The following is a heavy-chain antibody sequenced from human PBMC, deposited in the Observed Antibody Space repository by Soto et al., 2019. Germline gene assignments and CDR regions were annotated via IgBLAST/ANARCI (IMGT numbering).Heavy chain of an antibody. D-gene: IGHD3-22*01. V-gene: IGHV3-30-3*01. J-gene: IGHJ1*01. Sequence: GGSLRLSCAASGFTFSSYAMHWVRQAPGKGLEWVAVISYDGSNKYYADSVKGRFTISRDNSKNTLYLQMNSLRAEDTAVYYCAREALYYDSSGSQYFQHWGQGTLVTVSS. CDR3: AREALYYDSSGSQYFQH. CDR1: GFTFSSYA. CDR2: ISYDGSNK.